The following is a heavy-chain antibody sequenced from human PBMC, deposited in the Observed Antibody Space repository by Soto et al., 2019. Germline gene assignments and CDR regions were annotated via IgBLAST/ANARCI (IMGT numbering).Heavy chain of an antibody. CDR3: AKELVNSGWTYFDF. D-gene: IGHD6-19*01. J-gene: IGHJ4*02. CDR2: ISDSGGRT. CDR1: GLTFNTYA. Sequence: PGGSLRLSCAASGLTFNTYAMSWVRQAPGKGLEWVSAISDSGGRTYYADSVKGRFTISRDNSKNTLYLQMNSLRAEDTAVYFCAKELVNSGWTYFDFWGQGTLVTVPS. V-gene: IGHV3-23*01.